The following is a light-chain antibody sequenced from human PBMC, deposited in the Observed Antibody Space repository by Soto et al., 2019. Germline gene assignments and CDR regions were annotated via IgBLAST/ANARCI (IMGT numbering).Light chain of an antibody. V-gene: IGLV2-14*01. Sequence: QSALTQPASVSGSPGQSITISCTGTSSDVGGYNYVSWCQQHPGKAPKLMISDVSNRPSGVSNRFSGSKSGDTASLTISGLQAEDEADYYCSSYKRSSTLYVFGTGTKLTVL. CDR3: SSYKRSSTLYV. J-gene: IGLJ1*01. CDR2: DVS. CDR1: SSDVGGYNY.